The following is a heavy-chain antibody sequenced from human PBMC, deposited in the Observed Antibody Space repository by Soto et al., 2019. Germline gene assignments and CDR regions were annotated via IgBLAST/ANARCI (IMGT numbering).Heavy chain of an antibody. D-gene: IGHD6-13*01. V-gene: IGHV4-31*03. CDR3: ARSSSWYAYDY. J-gene: IGHJ4*02. CDR2: IYYSGST. Sequence: QVQLQESGPGLVKPSQTLSLTCTVSGGSISSGGYYWSWIRQHPGKGLEWIGYIYYSGSTYYNPSLNSRVTISVDTSKNQFSLKLSSVTAADTVVYYCARSSSWYAYDYWGQGTLVTVSS. CDR1: GGSISSGGYY.